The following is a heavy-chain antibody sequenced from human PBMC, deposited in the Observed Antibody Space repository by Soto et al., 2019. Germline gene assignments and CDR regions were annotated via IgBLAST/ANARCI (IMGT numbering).Heavy chain of an antibody. CDR3: ASASRYTSSWFYFNY. CDR1: SGSISSGDYY. CDR2: IYYSGST. V-gene: IGHV4-30-4*01. J-gene: IGHJ4*02. Sequence: QVQLQESGPGLVKPSQTLSFTCTVSSGSISSGDYYWSWIGQPPGMGLEWIGYIYYSGSTDYNSALKSRVTISVDTSKNQFSLKLSSVTAADTAVYYCASASRYTSSWFYFNYWGQGTLVTVSS. D-gene: IGHD6-13*01.